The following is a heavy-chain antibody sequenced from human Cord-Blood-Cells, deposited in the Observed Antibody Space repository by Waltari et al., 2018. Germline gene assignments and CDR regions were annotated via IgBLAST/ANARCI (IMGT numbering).Heavy chain of an antibody. J-gene: IGHJ5*02. CDR2: INAGNGNT. D-gene: IGHD3-10*01. CDR1: GYTFTSYA. Sequence: QVQLVQSGAEVKKPGASVKASCKASGYTFTSYAMHWVRAAPGQRLEWMGWINAGNGNTKYSQKFQGRVTITRDTSASTAYMELSSLRSEDTAVYYCARDRLAMVRGVNWFDPWGQGTLVTVSS. CDR3: ARDRLAMVRGVNWFDP. V-gene: IGHV1-3*01.